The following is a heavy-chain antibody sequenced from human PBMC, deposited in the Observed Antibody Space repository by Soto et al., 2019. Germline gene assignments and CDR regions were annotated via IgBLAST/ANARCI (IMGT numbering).Heavy chain of an antibody. J-gene: IGHJ5*02. D-gene: IGHD3-10*01. Sequence: ASVKVSCKASGYTFTGYYMHWVRQAPGQGLEWMGWINPNSGGTNYAQKFQGWVTMTRDTSISTAYMELSRLRSDDTAVYYCARAVREYSSSRWFAPWGQGTLVTVSS. CDR2: INPNSGGT. V-gene: IGHV1-2*04. CDR1: GYTFTGYY. CDR3: ARAVREYSSSRWFAP.